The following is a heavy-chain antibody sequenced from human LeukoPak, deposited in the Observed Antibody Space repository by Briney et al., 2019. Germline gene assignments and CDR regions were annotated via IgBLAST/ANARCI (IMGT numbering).Heavy chain of an antibody. Sequence: GGSLRLSCAASGFTFSSYEMNWVRQAPGKGLEWVSYISSSGSTIYYADSVKGRFTISRDNAKNSLYLQMNSLRAEDTAVYYCASRGAERFGESKYNWFDPWGQGTLVTVSS. CDR3: ASRGAERFGESKYNWFDP. J-gene: IGHJ5*02. CDR2: ISSSGSTI. D-gene: IGHD3-10*01. V-gene: IGHV3-48*03. CDR1: GFTFSSYE.